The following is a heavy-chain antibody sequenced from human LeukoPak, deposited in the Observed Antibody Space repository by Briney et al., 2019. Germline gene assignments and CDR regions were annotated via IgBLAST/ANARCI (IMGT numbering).Heavy chain of an antibody. CDR3: AKARIMITFGGGSFDY. CDR1: GFTFNNYD. J-gene: IGHJ4*02. D-gene: IGHD3-16*01. Sequence: GGTLRLSCAASGFTFNNYDMNWVRQAPGKGLEWVSAISGSGGSTYYADSVKGRFTISRGNSKNTLYLQMNSLRAEDTALYYCAKARIMITFGGGSFDYWGQGTLVTVSS. CDR2: ISGSGGST. V-gene: IGHV3-23*01.